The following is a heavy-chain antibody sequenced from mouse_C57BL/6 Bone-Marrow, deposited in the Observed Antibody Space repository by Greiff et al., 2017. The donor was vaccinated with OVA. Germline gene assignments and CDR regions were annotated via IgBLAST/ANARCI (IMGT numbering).Heavy chain of an antibody. CDR3: ARDYGSSYFYYFDY. CDR2: IHPNSGST. D-gene: IGHD1-1*01. CDR1: GYTFTSYW. V-gene: IGHV1-64*01. J-gene: IGHJ2*01. Sequence: QVHVKQSGAELVKPGASVKLSCKASGYTFTSYWMHWVKQRPGQGLEWIGMIHPNSGSTNYNEKFKSKATLTVDKSSSTAYMQLSSLTSEDSAVYYCARDYGSSYFYYFDYWGQGTTHTVSS.